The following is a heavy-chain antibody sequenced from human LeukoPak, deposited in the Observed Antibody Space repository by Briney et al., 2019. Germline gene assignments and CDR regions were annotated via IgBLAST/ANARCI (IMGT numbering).Heavy chain of an antibody. CDR2: ITGSGDNT. D-gene: IGHD2-21*02. J-gene: IGHJ2*01. V-gene: IGHV3-23*01. Sequence: QPGGSLRLSCAASGFPFSLYGMSWVRQAPGKGLEWVSAITGSGDNTYYADSVKGRFTISRDKSKNTLDLQMNSLRAGDTAVYYCAKLGRRVTAYWYFDLWGRGTPVTVSS. CDR1: GFPFSLYG. CDR3: AKLGRRVTAYWYFDL.